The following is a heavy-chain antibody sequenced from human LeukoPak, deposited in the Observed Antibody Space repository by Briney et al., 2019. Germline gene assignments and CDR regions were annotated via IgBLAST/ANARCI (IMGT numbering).Heavy chain of an antibody. Sequence: LRLSRAASGFTFSSSAMSWVRQAPGKGLEWIGSIYYSGSTYYNPSLKSRVTISVDTSKNQFSLKLTSVTAADTAVYYCARGYSSSWYLNWFDPWGQGTLVTVSS. CDR2: IYYSGST. D-gene: IGHD6-13*01. CDR3: ARGYSSSWYLNWFDP. J-gene: IGHJ5*02. V-gene: IGHV4-38-2*01. CDR1: GFTFSSSAM.